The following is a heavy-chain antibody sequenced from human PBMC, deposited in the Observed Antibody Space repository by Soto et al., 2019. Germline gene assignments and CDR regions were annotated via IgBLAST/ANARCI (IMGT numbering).Heavy chain of an antibody. CDR2: ILPIFCTA. J-gene: IGHJ4*02. CDR1: GGTFSSYA. D-gene: IGHD6-6*01. CDR3: ARGPGYSSSLGY. V-gene: IGHV1-69*01. Sequence: VQLVQSGAEVKKPGSSVKVSCKASGGTFSSYAISWVRQAPGQGREWKGGILPIFCTANYAQKFQGRVTIPADEATSTAYMELSSLRSEDTAVYYCARGPGYSSSLGYWGQGTLGTVSS.